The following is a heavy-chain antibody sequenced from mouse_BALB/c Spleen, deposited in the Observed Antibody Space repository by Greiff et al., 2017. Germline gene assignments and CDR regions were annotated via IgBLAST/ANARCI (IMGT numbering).Heavy chain of an antibody. CDR3: AMGYYAMDY. Sequence: EVQLVESGPELVKPGASVKISCKASGYTFTDYNMHWVKQSHGKSLEWIGYIYPYNGGTGYNQKFKSKATLTVDNSSSTAYMELRSLTSEDSAVYYCAMGYYAMDYWGQGTSVTVSS. CDR2: IYPYNGGT. CDR1: GYTFTDYN. V-gene: IGHV1S29*02. J-gene: IGHJ4*01.